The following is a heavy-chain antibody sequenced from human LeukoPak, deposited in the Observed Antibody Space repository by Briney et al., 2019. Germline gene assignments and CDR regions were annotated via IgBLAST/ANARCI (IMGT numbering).Heavy chain of an antibody. V-gene: IGHV4-4*02. CDR3: ARDDTAMVTNDAFDI. CDR2: IYHSGSA. D-gene: IGHD5-18*01. Sequence: TSETLSLTCAVSGGSISSSNWWSWVRQPPGKGLEWIGEIYHSGSANYNPSLKSRVTISVDKSKNQFSLKLSSVTAADTAVYYCARDDTAMVTNDAFDIWGQGTMVTVSS. J-gene: IGHJ3*02. CDR1: GGSISSSNW.